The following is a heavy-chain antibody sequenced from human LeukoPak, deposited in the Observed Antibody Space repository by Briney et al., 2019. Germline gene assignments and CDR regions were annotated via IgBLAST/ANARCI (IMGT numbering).Heavy chain of an antibody. V-gene: IGHV3-7*03. D-gene: IGHD3-10*01. CDR3: AKGADYYGSGTAPFDY. Sequence: GGSLRLSCAASGFTFRNYWMGWVRQAPGKGLEWVANTKPDGSAEYYADSVRGRFTTSRDNSKNTLYLQMNSLRAEDTAVYYCAKGADYYGSGTAPFDYWGQGTLVTVSS. CDR2: TKPDGSAE. J-gene: IGHJ4*02. CDR1: GFTFRNYW.